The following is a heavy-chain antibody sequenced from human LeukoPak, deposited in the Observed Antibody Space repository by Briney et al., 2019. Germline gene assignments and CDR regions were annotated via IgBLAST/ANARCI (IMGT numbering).Heavy chain of an antibody. V-gene: IGHV3-23*01. J-gene: IGHJ6*03. Sequence: GGSLRLSCEASGFTFSSNAISWVRQAPGKGLEWVSTISGSGGNTFNADSVKGRFTISRDNSKNTLYLQMNSLRAEDTAVYYCAKNLRLESCYYYYMDVWGKGTTVTVSS. CDR1: GFTFSSNA. CDR3: AKNLRLESCYYYYMDV. D-gene: IGHD3-3*01. CDR2: ISGSGGNT.